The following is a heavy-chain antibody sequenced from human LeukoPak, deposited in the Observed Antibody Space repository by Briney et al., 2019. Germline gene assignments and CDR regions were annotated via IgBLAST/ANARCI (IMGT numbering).Heavy chain of an antibody. J-gene: IGHJ4*02. Sequence: GRSLRLSSAASGFTFSKYWMLWVRQAPGPGLETVSRINTDGTVTTYADSVKGRFTVSRDNADNTMFLQMNSVRDEDTAVYYCATKQWLAPPPDSWGQGTPVTVSS. CDR2: INTDGTVT. CDR1: GFTFSKYW. CDR3: ATKQWLAPPPDS. V-gene: IGHV3-74*01. D-gene: IGHD6-19*01.